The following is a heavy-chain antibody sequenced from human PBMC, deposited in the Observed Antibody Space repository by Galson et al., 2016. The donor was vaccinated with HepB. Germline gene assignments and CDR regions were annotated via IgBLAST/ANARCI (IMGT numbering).Heavy chain of an antibody. CDR2: ISWNAEKT. CDR1: GFTFDDYA. J-gene: IGHJ4*02. V-gene: IGHV3-9*01. D-gene: IGHD6-13*01. Sequence: SLRLSCAAWGFTFDDYAMHWVRQVPGKGPEWVSGISWNAEKTGYVDSVKGRFTISRDNAKNSLYLQMNNLKTEDTALYYCAKTTGSSHFHLVDIWGQGTLVTVSS. CDR3: AKTTGSSHFHLVDI.